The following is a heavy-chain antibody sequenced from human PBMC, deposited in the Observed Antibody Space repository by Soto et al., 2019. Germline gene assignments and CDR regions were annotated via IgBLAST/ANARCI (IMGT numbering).Heavy chain of an antibody. CDR3: ARPRRSAYDI. CDR2: TSFSGNT. CDR1: GDSISSGGYF. D-gene: IGHD6-6*01. V-gene: IGHV4-31*03. Sequence: QVQLQESGPGLVKPSQTLSLICSVSGDSISSGGYFWTWIRQHPGGGLEWIGYTSFSGNTYYNRSLQSRLPISLDASRNQFCLSLPSETAAQTAVYYCARPRRSAYDIWGQETMGTVSS. J-gene: IGHJ3*02.